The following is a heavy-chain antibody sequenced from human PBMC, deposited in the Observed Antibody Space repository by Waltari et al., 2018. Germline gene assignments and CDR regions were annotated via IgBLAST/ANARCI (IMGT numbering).Heavy chain of an antibody. V-gene: IGHV4-34*01. CDR3: ARISSWSRGVDY. CDR1: GGSFSGYY. Sequence: QLQLQQWGAGLLKPSETLSLTCAVYGGSFSGYYWSWIRQPPGKGLEWIGEINHSGSTNYNPSLKSRVTISVDTSKNQFSLKLSSVTAADTAVYYCARISSWSRGVDYWGQGTLVTVSS. J-gene: IGHJ4*02. CDR2: INHSGST. D-gene: IGHD6-13*01.